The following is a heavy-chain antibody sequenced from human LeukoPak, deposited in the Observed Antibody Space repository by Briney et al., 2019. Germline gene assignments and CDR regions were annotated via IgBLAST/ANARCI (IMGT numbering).Heavy chain of an antibody. CDR2: IYISGST. V-gene: IGHV4-61*02. Sequence: SETLSLTCTVSGGSISGGSYYWSWVRQPAGKGLEWIGRIYISGSTNYNPSLKSRVTISIHTSKNQFSLKLSSVTAADTAVYYCARGTSTWYEGYFDYWGQGTLVTVSS. D-gene: IGHD6-13*01. CDR1: GGSISGGSYY. CDR3: ARGTSTWYEGYFDY. J-gene: IGHJ4*02.